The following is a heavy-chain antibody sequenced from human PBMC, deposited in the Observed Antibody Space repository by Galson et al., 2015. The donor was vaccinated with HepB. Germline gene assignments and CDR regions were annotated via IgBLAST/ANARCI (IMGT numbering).Heavy chain of an antibody. V-gene: IGHV1-69*13. CDR2: IIPIFGTA. D-gene: IGHD3-22*01. CDR3: ARPRVDYYDSRDAFDI. CDR1: GGTFSSYA. J-gene: IGHJ3*02. Sequence: SVKVSCKASGGTFSSYAISWVRQAPGQGLEWMGGIIPIFGTANYAQKFQGRVTITADESTSTAYMELSSLRSEDTAVYYCARPRVDYYDSRDAFDIWGQGTMVTVSS.